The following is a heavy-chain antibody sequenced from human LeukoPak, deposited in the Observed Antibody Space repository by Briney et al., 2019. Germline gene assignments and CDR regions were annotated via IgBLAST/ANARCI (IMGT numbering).Heavy chain of an antibody. CDR2: IYSGGST. CDR1: GFTVSSNY. J-gene: IGHJ4*02. Sequence: GGSLRLSCAASGFTVSSNYMSWVRQAPGKGLEWVSVIYSGGSTYYADSVKGRFTISRDNSKNTLYLQMNSLRAEDTAVYYCASSYYDSSGYHYWGQGTLVTVSS. CDR3: ASSYYDSSGYHY. V-gene: IGHV3-66*01. D-gene: IGHD3-22*01.